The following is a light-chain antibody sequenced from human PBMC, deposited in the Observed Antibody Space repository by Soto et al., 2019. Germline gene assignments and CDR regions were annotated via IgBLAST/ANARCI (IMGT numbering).Light chain of an antibody. CDR1: QDITNY. CDR3: QQYDNFPIT. Sequence: DIQMTQSPSSLSASVGDRVTITCHSSQDITNYLNWYQQKPGKAPKLLIYDASNLETGVPSRFSGSGSGTDFTVTISSLQPEDIATYYCQQYDNFPITFGQGTRLEIK. CDR2: DAS. V-gene: IGKV1-33*01. J-gene: IGKJ5*01.